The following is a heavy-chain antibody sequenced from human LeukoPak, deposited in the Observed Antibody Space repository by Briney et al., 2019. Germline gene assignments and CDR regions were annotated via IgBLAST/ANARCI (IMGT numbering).Heavy chain of an antibody. CDR3: ARDRNDDGDYLDAFDV. D-gene: IGHD4-17*01. V-gene: IGHV4-39*02. CDR1: GGSISSSSYY. Sequence: SETLSLTCTVSGGSISSSSYYWGWIRQPPGKGLEWIGNIYYSGSTYYNPSLKTRVTISVDTSKNQFSLKLSSVTAADTAVYYCARDRNDDGDYLDAFDVWGQGTMVTVSS. CDR2: IYYSGST. J-gene: IGHJ3*01.